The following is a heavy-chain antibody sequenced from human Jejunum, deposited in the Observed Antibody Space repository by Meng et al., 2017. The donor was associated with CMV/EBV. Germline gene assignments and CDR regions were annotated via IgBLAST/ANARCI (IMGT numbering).Heavy chain of an antibody. CDR3: AKGDVTTGYYSDC. D-gene: IGHD3-9*01. V-gene: IGHV3-48*04. J-gene: IGHJ4*02. CDR2: IRSSGTTI. CDR1: GFTFSSYS. Sequence: SGFTFSSYSVNWVRQAPGKGLEWVSYIRSSGTTIYYADSAKGRFTVSRDNAKNSLYLQMNSLRAEDTAVYYCAKGDVTTGYYSDCWGQGTLVTVSS.